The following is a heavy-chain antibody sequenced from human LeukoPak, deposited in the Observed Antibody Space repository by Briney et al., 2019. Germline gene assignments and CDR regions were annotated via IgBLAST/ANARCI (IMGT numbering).Heavy chain of an antibody. CDR2: IRYDGSNK. CDR3: AKDIERFVVVVTATLFDY. J-gene: IGHJ4*02. CDR1: GFTFSSYG. V-gene: IGHV3-30*02. Sequence: GGSLRLSCAASGFTFSSYGMHWVRQAPGKGLEWVAFIRYDGSNKYYADSVKGRFTISRDNSKNTLYLQMNSLRAEDTAVYYCAKDIERFVVVVTATLFDYWGQGTLVTVSS. D-gene: IGHD2-21*02.